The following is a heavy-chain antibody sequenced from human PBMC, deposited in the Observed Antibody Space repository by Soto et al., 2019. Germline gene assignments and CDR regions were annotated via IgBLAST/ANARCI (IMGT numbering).Heavy chain of an antibody. CDR3: GRTYSSSWSPFDY. J-gene: IGHJ4*02. CDR2: INQSGST. V-gene: IGHV4-34*01. CDR1: GGSFSGYY. D-gene: IGHD6-13*01. Sequence: QVQLQQWGAGLLKPSETLSLTCAVYGGSFSGYYWSWIRQPPGKGLEWIGEINQSGSTNYNPSLKSRVTISVDMSKNQFSLKLSSVTAADTAVYYCGRTYSSSWSPFDYWGQGTLVTVSS.